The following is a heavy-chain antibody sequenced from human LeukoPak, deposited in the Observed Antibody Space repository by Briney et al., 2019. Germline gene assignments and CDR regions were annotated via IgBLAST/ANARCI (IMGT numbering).Heavy chain of an antibody. Sequence: ASVKVSCKASGYTFTGYYMHWVRQAPGQGLEWMGWINPNSGGTNYAQKFQGRVTMTRDTSISTAYMELSRLRSDDTAVYYCARAPRLLWFGSEPTSYYFDYWGQGTLVTVSS. D-gene: IGHD3-10*01. CDR1: GYTFTGYY. CDR2: INPNSGGT. V-gene: IGHV1-2*02. CDR3: ARAPRLLWFGSEPTSYYFDY. J-gene: IGHJ4*02.